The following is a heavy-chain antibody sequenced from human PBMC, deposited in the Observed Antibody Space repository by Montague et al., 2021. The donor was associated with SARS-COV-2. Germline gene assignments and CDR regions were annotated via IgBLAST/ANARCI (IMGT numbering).Heavy chain of an antibody. V-gene: IGHV4-34*01. CDR3: ARDRGVQYQLPMPLYFDY. CDR2: IYHSGST. Sequence: SETLSLTCAVYGGSFSGYYWSWIRQPPGKGLEWIGEIYHSGSTNYNPSLKSRATISVDTSKNQFSLRLSSVTAADTAVYYCARDRGVQYQLPMPLYFDYWGQGTLVTVSS. D-gene: IGHD2-2*01. J-gene: IGHJ4*02. CDR1: GGSFSGYY.